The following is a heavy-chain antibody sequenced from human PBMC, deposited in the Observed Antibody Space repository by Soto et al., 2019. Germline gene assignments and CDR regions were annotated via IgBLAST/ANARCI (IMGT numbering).Heavy chain of an antibody. J-gene: IGHJ6*02. D-gene: IGHD3-16*01. CDR3: VMVDNYVTPTPQDV. Sequence: QAQLVQSGDEVKKPGASVKVSCKASGYIFVNYGIAWVRQAPGQGLEWMGWISPYTGNTHSASKVQGRLTMTTATSTSTAYMDLGSLTSDDTAVYYCVMVDNYVTPTPQDVWGQGTTVTVSS. CDR2: ISPYTGNT. CDR1: GYIFVNYG. V-gene: IGHV1-18*01.